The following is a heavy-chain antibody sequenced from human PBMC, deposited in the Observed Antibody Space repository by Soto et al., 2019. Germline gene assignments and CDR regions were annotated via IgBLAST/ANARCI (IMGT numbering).Heavy chain of an antibody. Sequence: PGGSLRLSCAASGFTFSSYAMSWVRQAPGKGLEWVSATSGSGGSTYYADSVKGRFTISRDNSKNTLYLQMNSLRAEDTAVYYCAKGYYYESSGYWFDYWGQGTLVTVSS. CDR2: TSGSGGST. J-gene: IGHJ4*02. D-gene: IGHD3-22*01. CDR1: GFTFSSYA. CDR3: AKGYYYESSGYWFDY. V-gene: IGHV3-23*01.